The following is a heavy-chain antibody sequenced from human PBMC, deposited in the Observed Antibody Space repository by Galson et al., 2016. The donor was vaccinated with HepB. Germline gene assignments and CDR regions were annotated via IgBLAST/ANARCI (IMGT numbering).Heavy chain of an antibody. V-gene: IGHV1-18*01. CDR2: ISGYNGNT. J-gene: IGHJ2*01. Sequence: SVKVSCKASGYTFTINGLHWVRQAPGQGLEWMGWISGYNGNTIYAQKLQGRVTMTTDTSTTPAYMELRSLSADDTAVYYCARDRDIVEVPIAVSIWYFDLWGRGTLVTVSS. CDR1: GYTFTING. D-gene: IGHD2-2*01. CDR3: ARDRDIVEVPIAVSIWYFDL.